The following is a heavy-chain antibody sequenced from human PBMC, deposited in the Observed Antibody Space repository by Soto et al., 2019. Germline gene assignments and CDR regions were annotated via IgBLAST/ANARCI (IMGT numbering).Heavy chain of an antibody. Sequence: ASVKVSCKASGYTFSTYGISWVRQAPGQGLEWMGWINTHNGNTNYAQNLQGRVTMTADTSTSAAYMELMSLRSDDTAVYYCTREGSAPYYYYGMDVWGQGTTVTVSS. V-gene: IGHV1-18*01. CDR3: TREGSAPYYYYGMDV. J-gene: IGHJ6*02. CDR2: INTHNGNT. CDR1: GYTFSTYG. D-gene: IGHD3-10*01.